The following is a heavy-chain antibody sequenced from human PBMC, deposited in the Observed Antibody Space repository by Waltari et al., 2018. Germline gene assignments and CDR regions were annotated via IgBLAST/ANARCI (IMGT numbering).Heavy chain of an antibody. CDR1: GGSFSGYS. CDR2: INHSGST. V-gene: IGHV4-34*01. Sequence: QVQLHQWGAGLLKASETLSLTCAVYGGSFSGYSWNWIRQPPGKGLEWIGEINHSGSTNYNPSLKSRVTISVDTSKNQFSLRLTSVTAADTSVYYCARGRLSSQLQARGRRGNWFDPWGQGTLATVSS. CDR3: ARGRLSSQLQARGRRGNWFDP. J-gene: IGHJ5*02. D-gene: IGHD3-16*02.